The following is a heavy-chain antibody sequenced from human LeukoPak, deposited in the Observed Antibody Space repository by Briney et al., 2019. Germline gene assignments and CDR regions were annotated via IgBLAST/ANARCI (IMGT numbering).Heavy chain of an antibody. J-gene: IGHJ3*02. Sequence: PGRSLRLSCAASGFTFSSYGMHWVRQAPGKGLEWVAVVSYDGSNKYYADSVEGRFTISRDNTKNTLYLQMNSLRAEDTAVYYCARDLVGATGAFDIWGQGTMVTVSS. CDR3: ARDLVGATGAFDI. CDR1: GFTFSSYG. CDR2: VSYDGSNK. V-gene: IGHV3-30*03. D-gene: IGHD1-26*01.